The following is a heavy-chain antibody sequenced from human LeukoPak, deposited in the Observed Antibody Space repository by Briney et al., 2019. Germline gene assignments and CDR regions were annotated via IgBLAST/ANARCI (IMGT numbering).Heavy chain of an antibody. J-gene: IGHJ4*02. V-gene: IGHV4-4*07. CDR2: IYTSGST. D-gene: IGHD5-24*01. Sequence: SETLSLTCTVSGGSISSYYWSWIRQPAGKGLEWIGRIYTSGSTNYNPSLKSRVTMSVDTSKNQFSLKLSSVTAADTAVYYCAREATGGDGYNLDYFDYWGQGTLVTVSS. CDR1: GGSISSYY. CDR3: AREATGGDGYNLDYFDY.